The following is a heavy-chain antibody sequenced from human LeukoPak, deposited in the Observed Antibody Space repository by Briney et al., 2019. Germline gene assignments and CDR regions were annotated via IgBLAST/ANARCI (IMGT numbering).Heavy chain of an antibody. CDR2: IYSGGST. J-gene: IGHJ4*02. Sequence: GESLKISCAASGFTVSSNYMSWVRQAPGKGLEWVSVIYSGGSTYYADSVKGRFTISRHNSKNTLYLQMNSLRAEDTAVYYCARAKSLGGDLDYWGQGTLVTVSS. CDR1: GFTVSSNY. D-gene: IGHD2-21*02. CDR3: ARAKSLGGDLDY. V-gene: IGHV3-53*04.